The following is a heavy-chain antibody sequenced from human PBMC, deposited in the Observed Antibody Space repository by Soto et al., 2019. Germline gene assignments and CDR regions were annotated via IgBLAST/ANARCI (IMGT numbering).Heavy chain of an antibody. CDR2: IYTSGRT. CDR3: ARDYDVNTALDYWYFDL. CDR1: GGSIGNYY. D-gene: IGHD5-18*01. Sequence: QVQLQESGPGLVKPSESLSLTCSVSGGSIGNYYWAWIRQSAGKGLEWIGRIYTSGRTHYNPSLTGRVIMSMDTSKNQFSLRLTSVTAADTAIYYCARDYDVNTALDYWYFDLWGRGTLVTVSS. V-gene: IGHV4-4*07. J-gene: IGHJ2*01.